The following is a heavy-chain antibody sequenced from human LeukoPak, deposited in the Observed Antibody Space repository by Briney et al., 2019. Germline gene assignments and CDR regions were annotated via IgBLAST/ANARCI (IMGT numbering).Heavy chain of an antibody. J-gene: IGHJ4*02. CDR3: ARDLEEVATIGFDY. V-gene: IGHV3-23*01. CDR1: GFTFSSYA. Sequence: SGGSLRLSCAASGFTFSSYAMSWVRQAPGKGLEWVSAISGSGGSTYYADSVKGRFTISRDNSKNTLYLQMNSLRAEDTAVYYCARDLEEVATIGFDYWGQGTLVTVSS. CDR2: ISGSGGST. D-gene: IGHD5-12*01.